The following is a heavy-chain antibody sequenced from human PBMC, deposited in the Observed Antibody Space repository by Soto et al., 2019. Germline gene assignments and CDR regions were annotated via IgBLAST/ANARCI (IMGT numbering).Heavy chain of an antibody. D-gene: IGHD3-22*01. CDR1: GGTFSSYA. CDR2: IIPIFGTE. J-gene: IGHJ4*02. CDR3: VHGASSGGYYNQFDY. V-gene: IGHV1-69*13. Sequence: GASVKVSCKASGGTFSSYAISWVRQAPGQGVEGMGGIIPIFGTENYAQKFQGRVTITADESTSTADVEVSRLRAEDTAVYYCVHGASSGGYYNQFDYWGQGTLVTVSS.